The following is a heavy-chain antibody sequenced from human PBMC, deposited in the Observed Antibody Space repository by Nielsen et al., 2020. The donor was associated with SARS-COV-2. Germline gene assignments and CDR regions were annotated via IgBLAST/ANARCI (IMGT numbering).Heavy chain of an antibody. CDR2: VNPDSGAT. J-gene: IGHJ5*02. Sequence: WVRQAPGQGLEWMGWVNPDSGATDYAQKFQGRVTMTRNTSISTAYMELTSLRSEDTAVYYCARGLAIAATPMNPWGQGTLVTVSS. V-gene: IGHV1-8*01. D-gene: IGHD2-15*01. CDR3: ARGLAIAATPMNP.